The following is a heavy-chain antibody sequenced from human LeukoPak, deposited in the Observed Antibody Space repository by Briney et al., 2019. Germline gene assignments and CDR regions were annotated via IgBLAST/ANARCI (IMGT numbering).Heavy chain of an antibody. CDR1: GYTFTTCH. V-gene: IGHV1-8*03. J-gene: IGHJ4*02. D-gene: IGHD6-25*01. CDR3: ARTTSFTASGYDY. CDR2: MNPNSGDR. Sequence: ASVKVSCRASGYTFTTCHINWVRQATGQGLEWMGWMNPNSGDRGYAQKFQGRVTITTDTSIGTAYMELSSLRSEDTAVYFCARTTSFTASGYDYWGQGTLVTVSS.